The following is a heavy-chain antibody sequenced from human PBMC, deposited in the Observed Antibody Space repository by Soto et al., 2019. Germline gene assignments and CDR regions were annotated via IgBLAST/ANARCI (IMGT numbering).Heavy chain of an antibody. J-gene: IGHJ4*02. Sequence: VQLVESGGGLVQPGRSLRLSCAASGFTFDDYAMHWVRQAPGKGLEWVSGISWNSGSIGYAESVKGRFTISRDNAKNSLYLQMNSLRAEDTALYYCAKDLWFSYWGQGTLVTVSS. D-gene: IGHD3-10*01. CDR2: ISWNSGSI. V-gene: IGHV3-9*01. CDR1: GFTFDDYA. CDR3: AKDLWFSY.